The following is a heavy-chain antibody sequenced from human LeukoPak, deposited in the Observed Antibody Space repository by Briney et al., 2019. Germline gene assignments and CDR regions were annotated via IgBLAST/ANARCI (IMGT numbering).Heavy chain of an antibody. CDR1: DGSITSSY. V-gene: IGHV4-59*01. CDR3: ARGRYSAGDNWFDP. D-gene: IGHD3-9*01. J-gene: IGHJ5*02. Sequence: SETLSLTCTVSDGSITSSYWSWIRQSPGKGLQWIGYIHYTGSTNSNPSLKSRATMMIDTSKNQFSLKLSSVTAADTAVYYCARGRYSAGDNWFDPWGQGTLVTVSS. CDR2: IHYTGST.